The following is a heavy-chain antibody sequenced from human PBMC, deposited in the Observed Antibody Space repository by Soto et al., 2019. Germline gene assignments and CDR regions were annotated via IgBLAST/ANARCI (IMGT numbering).Heavy chain of an antibody. Sequence: QVTLKESGPVLVKPTETLTLTCTVSGFSLSNARMGVSWIRQPPGKALEWLAHIFSNDDKSYSTSLKSRLTISKDTSTRQVVLTMTNMDPVDTATDYCAVHGRGVGARPLDYWGQGTLVTVSS. J-gene: IGHJ4*02. CDR3: AVHGRGVGARPLDY. CDR2: IFSNDDK. V-gene: IGHV2-26*01. D-gene: IGHD1-26*01. CDR1: GFSLSNARMG.